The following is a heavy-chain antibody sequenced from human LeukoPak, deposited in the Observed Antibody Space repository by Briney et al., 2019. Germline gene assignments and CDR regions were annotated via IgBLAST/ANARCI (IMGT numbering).Heavy chain of an antibody. D-gene: IGHD6-13*01. J-gene: IGHJ3*02. CDR2: ISGSGGST. CDR1: GFTFSSYA. CDR3: AREQQGSNAFDI. V-gene: IGHV3-23*01. Sequence: GGSLRLSCAASGFTFSSYAMSWVRQAPGKGLEWVSAISGSGGSTYYADSAKGRFTISRDNSKNTLYLQMNSLRAEDTAVYYCAREQQGSNAFDIWGQGTMVTVSS.